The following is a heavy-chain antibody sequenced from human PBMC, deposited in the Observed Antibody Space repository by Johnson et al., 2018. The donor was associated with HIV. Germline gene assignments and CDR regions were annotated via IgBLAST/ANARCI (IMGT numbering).Heavy chain of an antibody. V-gene: IGHV3-9*01. J-gene: IGHJ3*02. CDR2: ISWNSGSI. Sequence: VQLVESGGRLVQPGRSLRLSCAASGFIFDDYAMHWVRQAPGKGLELVSGISWNSGSIGYADSVKGRFTIARDNAKNSLDLQMNSLRAEDTAVYYCARERPRDAFDIWGQGTMVTVSS. CDR3: ARERPRDAFDI. CDR1: GFIFDDYA.